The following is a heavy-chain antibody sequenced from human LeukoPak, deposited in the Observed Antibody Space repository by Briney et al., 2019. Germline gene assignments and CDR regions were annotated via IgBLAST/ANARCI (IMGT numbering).Heavy chain of an antibody. CDR1: GGSISSGGYY. Sequence: PSQTLSLTCTVSGGSISSGGYYWSWIRQHPGKGLEWIGYIYYSGSTYYNPSLKSRVTISVDTSKNQFSLKLSSVTAADTAVYYCARSGVGNIVVVVAATDFDYWGQGTLVTVSS. CDR2: IYYSGST. D-gene: IGHD2-15*01. CDR3: ARSGVGNIVVVVAATDFDY. V-gene: IGHV4-31*03. J-gene: IGHJ4*02.